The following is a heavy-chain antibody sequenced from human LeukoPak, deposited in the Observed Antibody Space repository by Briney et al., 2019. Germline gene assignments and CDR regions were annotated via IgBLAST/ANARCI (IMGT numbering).Heavy chain of an antibody. CDR1: GFTFSNYW. CDR2: IKQDGSEK. J-gene: IGHJ6*03. D-gene: IGHD3-9*01. CDR3: ARKGWLQYYYYYMDV. V-gene: IGHV3-7*01. Sequence: GGSLRLSCAASGFTFSNYWMSLVRQAPGKGLEWVANIKQDGSEKYYVDSVKGRFTISRDNAKNSLYLQMNSLRAEDTAVYYCARKGWLQYYYYYMDVWGKGTTVTVSS.